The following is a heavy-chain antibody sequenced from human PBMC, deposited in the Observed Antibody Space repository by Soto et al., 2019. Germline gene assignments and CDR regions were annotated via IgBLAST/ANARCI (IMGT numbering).Heavy chain of an antibody. Sequence: SETLSLTCTVSGGSISSSSYYWGWIRQPPGKGLEWIGSIYYSGSTYYNPSLKSRVTISVDTSKNQFSLKLSSVTAADTAVYYCARQGDIVVVPAAHFDYWGQGTLVTVSS. CDR3: ARQGDIVVVPAAHFDY. J-gene: IGHJ4*02. CDR1: GGSISSSSYY. CDR2: IYYSGST. D-gene: IGHD2-2*01. V-gene: IGHV4-39*01.